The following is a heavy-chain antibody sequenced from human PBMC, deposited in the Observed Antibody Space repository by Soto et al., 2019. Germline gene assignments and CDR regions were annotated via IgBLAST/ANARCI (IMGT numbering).Heavy chain of an antibody. CDR3: AKEWGYSSSLTIFDY. Sequence: GGSLRLSCAASGFTFSSYGMHWVRQAPGKGLEWVAVISYDGSNKYYADSVKGRFTISRDNSKNTLYLQMNSLRAEDTAVYYCAKEWGYSSSLTIFDYWGQGTLVTVSS. V-gene: IGHV3-30*18. CDR1: GFTFSSYG. J-gene: IGHJ4*02. D-gene: IGHD6-13*01. CDR2: ISYDGSNK.